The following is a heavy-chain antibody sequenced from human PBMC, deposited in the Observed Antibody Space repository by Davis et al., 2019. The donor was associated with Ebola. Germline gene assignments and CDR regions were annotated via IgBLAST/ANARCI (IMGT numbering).Heavy chain of an antibody. CDR1: GFTFSSYW. CDR2: INSDGSST. J-gene: IGHJ6*02. Sequence: GESLKISCAASGFTFSSYWMHWVRQAPGKGLVWVSRINSDGSSTSYADSVKGRFTISRDNAKNSLYLQMNSLRAEDTAVYYCARLKRSYYYYGMDVWGQGTTVTVSS. V-gene: IGHV3-74*01. D-gene: IGHD3-10*01. CDR3: ARLKRSYYYYGMDV.